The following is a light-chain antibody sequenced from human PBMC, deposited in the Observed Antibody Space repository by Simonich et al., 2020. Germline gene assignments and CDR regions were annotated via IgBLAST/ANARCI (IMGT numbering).Light chain of an antibody. J-gene: IGKJ3*01. CDR2: DAS. V-gene: IGKV3-11*01. CDR1: QSVSSY. CDR3: QQRSNWPPIFT. Sequence: EILLTQSPATLSLSPGERATLSCKASQSVSSYLAWYQQKPGQAPRLLIYDASNRATGIPARFSGSGSGTDVTLTISSLEPEDFAVYYCQQRSNWPPIFTFGPGTKVDIK.